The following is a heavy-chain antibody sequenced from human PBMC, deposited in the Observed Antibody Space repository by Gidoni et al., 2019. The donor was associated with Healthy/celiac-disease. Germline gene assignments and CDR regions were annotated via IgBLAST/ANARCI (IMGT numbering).Heavy chain of an antibody. CDR1: GGSISSYY. CDR2: IYYSGNT. Sequence: QVQLQESGPGLVKPSEPLSLTCTVSGGSISSYYWSWIRQPPGKGLEWIVYIYYSGNTNYNPSLKSRITISVDTSKNQFSLKLSSVTAADTAVYYCASSPDLGDFDYWGQGTLVTVSS. J-gene: IGHJ4*02. CDR3: ASSPDLGDFDY. V-gene: IGHV4-59*01.